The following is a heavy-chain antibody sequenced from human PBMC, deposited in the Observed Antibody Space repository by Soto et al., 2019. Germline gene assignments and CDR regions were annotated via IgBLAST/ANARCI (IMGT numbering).Heavy chain of an antibody. CDR2: IYYTGST. Sequence: SETLSLTCSVSGGSISASYWSWIRQPPGKGLEWIGYIYYTGSTYYNPSLKSRVTISRDTSKKQFSLDLTSVTAADTAVYYCARGIWFEELSGGYYHYGMDVWGPGTTVTVSS. J-gene: IGHJ6*02. CDR3: ARGIWFEELSGGYYHYGMDV. D-gene: IGHD3-10*01. V-gene: IGHV4-59*01. CDR1: GGSISASY.